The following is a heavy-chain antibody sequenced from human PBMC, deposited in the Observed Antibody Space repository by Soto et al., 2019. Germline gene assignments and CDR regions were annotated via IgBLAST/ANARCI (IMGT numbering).Heavy chain of an antibody. Sequence: GGSLRLSCAASGFTLSSYSMNWVRQAPGKGLEWVSSISSSSSYIYYADSVKGRFTISRDNAKNSLYLQMNSLRAEDTAVYYCAGDGATTVTTDVAFDIWGQGTMVTVSS. CDR2: ISSSSSYI. V-gene: IGHV3-21*01. D-gene: IGHD4-17*01. CDR1: GFTLSSYS. CDR3: AGDGATTVTTDVAFDI. J-gene: IGHJ3*02.